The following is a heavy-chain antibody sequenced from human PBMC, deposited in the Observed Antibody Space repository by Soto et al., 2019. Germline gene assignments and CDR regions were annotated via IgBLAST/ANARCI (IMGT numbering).Heavy chain of an antibody. Sequence: GSLRLSCAASGFTVSTKYMSWVRQAPGKGLEWVSVIYSGGSTFYADSVRGRFTISRDNSKNTVNLQMNSLRAEDTAVYYCAKEQQLGYYYMDVWGKGTTVTVSS. V-gene: IGHV3-66*01. D-gene: IGHD6-13*01. J-gene: IGHJ6*03. CDR1: GFTVSTKY. CDR3: AKEQQLGYYYMDV. CDR2: IYSGGST.